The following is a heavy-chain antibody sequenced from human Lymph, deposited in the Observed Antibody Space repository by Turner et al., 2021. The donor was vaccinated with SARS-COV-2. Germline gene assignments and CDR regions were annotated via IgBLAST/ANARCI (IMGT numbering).Heavy chain of an antibody. V-gene: IGHV3-33*01. CDR3: ARVKGYNGYDLRYYYGMDV. Sequence: QVQLVESGGGVVQPGRSLRLSCAASGFTFSSYGMHWVRQAPGKGLDWVAVIWYDGSNKYYADSVKGRFTISRDNSKNTLYLQMNSLRAEDTAVYYCARVKGYNGYDLRYYYGMDVWGQGTTVTVSS. J-gene: IGHJ6*02. D-gene: IGHD5-12*01. CDR1: GFTFSSYG. CDR2: IWYDGSNK.